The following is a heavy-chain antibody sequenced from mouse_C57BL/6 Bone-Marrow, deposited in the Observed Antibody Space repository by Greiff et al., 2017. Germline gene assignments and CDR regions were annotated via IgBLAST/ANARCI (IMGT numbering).Heavy chain of an antibody. CDR3: TTCTTVDWCAY. CDR2: IDPENGDT. J-gene: IGHJ3*01. CDR1: GFNIKDDY. V-gene: IGHV14-4*01. Sequence: VQLQQSGAELVRPGASVKLSCTASGFNIKDDYMHWVKQRPEQGLEWIGWIDPENGDTEYASKFQGKATITADTSSNTAYLQISSLTYEDTAVYYCTTCTTVDWCAYWGQGTLVTVSA. D-gene: IGHD1-1*01.